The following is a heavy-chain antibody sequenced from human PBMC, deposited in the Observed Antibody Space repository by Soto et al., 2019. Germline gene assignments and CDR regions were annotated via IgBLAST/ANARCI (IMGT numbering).Heavy chain of an antibody. Sequence: SETLSLTCSVSGASIGSYNWNWVRQSAGKGPEWVGRLNIAGTINYNPSLKSRITMSMDTSKNQISLHLRSVTAADTAMYYCARDRGEYTSSWFWYFSHWGHGTLVTVSS. CDR2: LNIAGTI. CDR1: GASIGSYN. V-gene: IGHV4-4*07. J-gene: IGHJ2*01. D-gene: IGHD6-13*01. CDR3: ARDRGEYTSSWFWYFSH.